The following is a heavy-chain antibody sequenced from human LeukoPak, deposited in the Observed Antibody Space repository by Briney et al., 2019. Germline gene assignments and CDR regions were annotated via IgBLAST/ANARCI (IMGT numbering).Heavy chain of an antibody. D-gene: IGHD5-24*01. Sequence: GGSLRLSCAASGFRFSDHYMHWVRQAPGKGLEWVTFIRSDGTKTHYADSVKGRFTISRDNSKNTLFLQIDNLRVDDTAVYYCAKGRGKDGQNLFDYWGQGTLITVSS. V-gene: IGHV3-30*02. J-gene: IGHJ4*02. CDR2: IRSDGTKT. CDR1: GFRFSDHY. CDR3: AKGRGKDGQNLFDY.